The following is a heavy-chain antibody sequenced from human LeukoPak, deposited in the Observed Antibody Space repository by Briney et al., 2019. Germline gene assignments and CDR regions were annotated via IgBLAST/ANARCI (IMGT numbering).Heavy chain of an antibody. D-gene: IGHD1-26*01. CDR2: IKQDGSEK. Sequence: GGSLRLSCAASGFTFSSYWMSWVRQAPGKVLEWVANIKQDGSEKYYVDSVKGRFTISRDNAKNSLYLQMNSLRAEDTAVYYCACSGSYGPFDYWGQGTLVTVSS. CDR3: ACSGSYGPFDY. V-gene: IGHV3-7*01. J-gene: IGHJ4*02. CDR1: GFTFSSYW.